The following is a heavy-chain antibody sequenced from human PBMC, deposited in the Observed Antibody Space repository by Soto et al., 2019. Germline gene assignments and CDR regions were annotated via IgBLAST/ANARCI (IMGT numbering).Heavy chain of an antibody. CDR3: AGRLAAAGVNWFDP. V-gene: IGHV4-59*01. J-gene: IGHJ5*02. Sequence: QVQLQESGPGLVKPSETLSLTCTVSGGSISSYYWSWIRQPPGKGLEWIGYIYYSGSTNYNPSLKSRVTISVDTSKNQFSLKLSSVTAADTAVYYCAGRLAAAGVNWFDPWGQGTLVTVSS. CDR1: GGSISSYY. CDR2: IYYSGST. D-gene: IGHD6-13*01.